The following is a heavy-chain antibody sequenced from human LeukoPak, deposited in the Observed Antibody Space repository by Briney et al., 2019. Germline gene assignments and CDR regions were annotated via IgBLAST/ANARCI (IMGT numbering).Heavy chain of an antibody. CDR2: IYYSGTT. CDR1: GGSISRSSYY. D-gene: IGHD1-1*01. J-gene: IGHJ4*02. Sequence: ASETLSLTCTVSGGSISRSSYYWGWIRQPPGKGLEWIGSIYYSGTTYSNPSLKSRVTISVDTSKNQFSLKLRSVTAADTAVYYCARQNDRSHDYWGQGTLVTVSS. V-gene: IGHV4-39*01. CDR3: ARQNDRSHDY.